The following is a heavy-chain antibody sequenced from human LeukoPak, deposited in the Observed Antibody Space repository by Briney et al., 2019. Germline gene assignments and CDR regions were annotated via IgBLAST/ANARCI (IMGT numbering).Heavy chain of an antibody. Sequence: GESLKISCKGSGYSFTSYWIGWVRQMPGKGLEWMGIIYPGDSDTRYSPSFQGQVTISAGKSISTAYLQWSSLKASDTAMYYCARLSSSSSLASDAFDIWGQGTMVTVSS. D-gene: IGHD6-6*01. CDR3: ARLSSSSSLASDAFDI. J-gene: IGHJ3*02. V-gene: IGHV5-51*01. CDR2: IYPGDSDT. CDR1: GYSFTSYW.